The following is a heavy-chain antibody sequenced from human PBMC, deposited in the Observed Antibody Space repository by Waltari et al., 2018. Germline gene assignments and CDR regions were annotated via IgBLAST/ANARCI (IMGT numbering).Heavy chain of an antibody. CDR2: VRGDGRT. D-gene: IGHD2-15*01. CDR1: GDSMSSSDC. J-gene: IGHJ4*02. V-gene: IGHV4-4*02. Sequence: QLQLQESGPGLVKPSGPLSLTCAVSGDSMSSSDCWSWVRQSPRKGLEWIGQVRGDGRTNYNPSFASRVSVSLDTSNKQFSLKVTSATAADTAVYYCARDRGRGLYLDSWGPGTLVTVSP. CDR3: ARDRGRGLYLDS.